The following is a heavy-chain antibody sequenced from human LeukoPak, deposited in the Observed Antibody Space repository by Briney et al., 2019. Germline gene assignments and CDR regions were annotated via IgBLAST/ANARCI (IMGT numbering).Heavy chain of an antibody. V-gene: IGHV3-23*01. D-gene: IGHD3-22*01. CDR3: AKDQGYYDSSGENLFDY. CDR1: GFTFSSSA. CDR2: ISGSGGST. J-gene: IGHJ4*02. Sequence: GGSLRLSCAASGFTFSSSAMSWVRQVPGKGLEWVSAISGSGGSTYYADSVKGRFTISRDNSKNTLYLQMNSLRAEDTAVYYCAKDQGYYDSSGENLFDYWGQGTLVTVSS.